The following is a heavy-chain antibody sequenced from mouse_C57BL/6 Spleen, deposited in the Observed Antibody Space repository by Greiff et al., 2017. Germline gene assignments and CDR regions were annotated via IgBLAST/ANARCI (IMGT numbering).Heavy chain of an antibody. V-gene: IGHV5-16*01. J-gene: IGHJ3*01. CDR3: AREEGSSFAY. D-gene: IGHD1-3*01. Sequence: EVMLVESEGGLVQPGSSMKLSCTASGFTFSDYYMAWVRQVPEKGLEWVANINYDGSSTYYLDSLKSRFIISRDNAKNILYLQMSSLKSEDTATYYCAREEGSSFAYWGQGTLVTVSA. CDR1: GFTFSDYY. CDR2: INYDGSST.